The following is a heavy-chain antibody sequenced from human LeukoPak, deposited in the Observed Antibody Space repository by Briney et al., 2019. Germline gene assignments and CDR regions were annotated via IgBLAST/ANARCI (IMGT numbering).Heavy chain of an antibody. CDR3: ATSTTSFDY. J-gene: IGHJ4*02. D-gene: IGHD1-14*01. CDR1: GYTFGTYG. V-gene: IGHV3-23*01. Sequence: GGSLRLSCAASGYTFGTYGMTWARQAPGKGLEWVSSISGSGGNTYYADSVKGRFTISRDNSENTLYLQMNSLRAEDTAIYYCATSTTSFDYWGQGTLVTVSS. CDR2: ISGSGGNT.